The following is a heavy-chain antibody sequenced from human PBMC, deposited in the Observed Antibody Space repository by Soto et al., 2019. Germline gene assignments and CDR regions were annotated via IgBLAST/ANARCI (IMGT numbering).Heavy chain of an antibody. CDR1: GFSLSNARMG. CDR3: ARGRESRTFDP. J-gene: IGHJ5*02. CDR2: IFSNDEK. Sequence: QVTLKESGPVLVKPTEPLTLTCTVSGFSLSNARMGVSWIRQPPGKALEWLAHIFSNDEKSYSTSLKSRLTISKDTSKSQVVLTMTNMDPVDTATYYCARGRESRTFDPWGQGTLVTVSS. V-gene: IGHV2-26*01.